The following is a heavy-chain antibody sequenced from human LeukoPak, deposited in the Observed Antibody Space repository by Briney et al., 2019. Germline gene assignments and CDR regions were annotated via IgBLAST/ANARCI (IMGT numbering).Heavy chain of an antibody. CDR3: AKDPVVYYDSSGYLDY. Sequence: QPGGSLRLSCAASGFTFSSYGMHWVRQAPGKGLEWVAVISYDGSNKYYADSVKGRFTISRDNSKNTLYLQMNSLRAEDTAVYYCAKDPVVYYDSSGYLDYWGQGTLVTVSS. J-gene: IGHJ4*02. V-gene: IGHV3-30*18. CDR1: GFTFSSYG. D-gene: IGHD3-22*01. CDR2: ISYDGSNK.